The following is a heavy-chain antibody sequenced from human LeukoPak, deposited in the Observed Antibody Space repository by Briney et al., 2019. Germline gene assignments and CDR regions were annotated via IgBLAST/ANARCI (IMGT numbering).Heavy chain of an antibody. V-gene: IGHV3-30*04. CDR1: GLTFRNHA. CDR2: ISHDGGND. D-gene: IGHD3-10*01. Sequence: QPGGSLRLSCAASGLTFRNHAIHWVRQAPGKGLEWVTVISHDGGNDYYRDSVKGRFTISRDNSRNTVFLQMNSLRPGDTAVYYCVGSPAYYNMDVWGKGTTVTVSS. CDR3: VGSPAYYNMDV. J-gene: IGHJ6*03.